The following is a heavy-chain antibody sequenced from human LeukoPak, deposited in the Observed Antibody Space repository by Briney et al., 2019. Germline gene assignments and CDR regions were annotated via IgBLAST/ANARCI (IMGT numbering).Heavy chain of an antibody. Sequence: SETLSLTCTVSGGSIIGSYWTWIRQSPGKSLEYIGYIYNTVDVNYSPYLKSRVTISIDMSGNQFSLRLNSVNAADTALYSCARSRYYDSTGYNPTYYFDSWGQGALVTVSS. CDR1: GGSIIGSY. CDR2: IYNTVDV. D-gene: IGHD3-22*01. CDR3: ARSRYYDSTGYNPTYYFDS. V-gene: IGHV4-59*01. J-gene: IGHJ4*02.